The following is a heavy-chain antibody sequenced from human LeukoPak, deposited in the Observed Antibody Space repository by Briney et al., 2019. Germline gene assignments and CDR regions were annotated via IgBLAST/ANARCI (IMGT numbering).Heavy chain of an antibody. CDR1: GGSFSGYY. J-gene: IGHJ4*02. CDR2: IYSGGST. V-gene: IGHV3-53*01. Sequence: ETLSLTCAVYGGSFSGYYWSWIRQPPGKGLEWVSVIYSGGSTYYADSVKGRFTISRDNSKNTLYLQMNSLRAEDTAVYYCARDRWYYDSSGYYFSDYWGQGTLVTVSS. D-gene: IGHD3-22*01. CDR3: ARDRWYYDSSGYYFSDY.